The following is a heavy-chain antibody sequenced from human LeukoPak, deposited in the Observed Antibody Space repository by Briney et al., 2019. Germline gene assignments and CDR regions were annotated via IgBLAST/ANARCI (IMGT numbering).Heavy chain of an antibody. D-gene: IGHD1-7*01. V-gene: IGHV4-31*03. CDR2: ISYTWST. CDR3: ARVRLNYYFDR. Sequence: PSQTLSLTCTVSGGSISSGGYYWSWIRQHPGKGLEWIGYISYTWSTYSSPSLKSRVTISVDTSKNQFSLKLSSVTAADTAVYYCARVRLNYYFDRWGRGSLVTVSS. J-gene: IGHJ2*01. CDR1: GGSISSGGYY.